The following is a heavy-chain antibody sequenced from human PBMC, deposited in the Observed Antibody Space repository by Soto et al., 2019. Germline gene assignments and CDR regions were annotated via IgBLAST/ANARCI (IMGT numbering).Heavy chain of an antibody. Sequence: PGESLKISCKGSGYSFTSYWIGWVRQMPGKGLEWMGIIYPGDSDTRYSPSFQGQVTISADKSISTAYLQWSSLKASDTAMYYCAGLGCSRTSCYNYYYYGMDVWGQGTTVTVSS. J-gene: IGHJ6*02. CDR1: GYSFTSYW. CDR3: AGLGCSRTSCYNYYYYGMDV. V-gene: IGHV5-51*01. CDR2: IYPGDSDT. D-gene: IGHD2-2*01.